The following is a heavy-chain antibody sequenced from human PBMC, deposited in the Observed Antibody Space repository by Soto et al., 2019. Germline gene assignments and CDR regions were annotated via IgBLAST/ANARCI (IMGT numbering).Heavy chain of an antibody. CDR1: VYTFTSYD. CDR3: ATISPKMIGPDDAFDI. Sequence: GXSVKVSCKASVYTFTSYDINWVRQATGQGLEWMGWTNPNSGNTGYAQKFQGRVTMTRNTSISTAYMELSSLRSEDTAVYYCATISPKMIGPDDAFDIWGQGTMVTGSS. J-gene: IGHJ3*02. D-gene: IGHD3-22*01. CDR2: TNPNSGNT. V-gene: IGHV1-8*01.